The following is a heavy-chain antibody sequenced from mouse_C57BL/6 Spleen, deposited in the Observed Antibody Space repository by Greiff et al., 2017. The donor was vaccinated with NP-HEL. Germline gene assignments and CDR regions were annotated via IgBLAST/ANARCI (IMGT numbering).Heavy chain of an antibody. CDR2: ISYSGST. Sequence: EVKLMESGPGLAKPSQTLSLTCSVTGYSITSDYWNWIRKFPGNKLEYMGYISYSGSTYYNPSLKSRISITRDTSKNQYYLQLNSVTTEDTATYYCARYGDYYGSSYGYFDYWGQGTTLTVSS. CDR3: ARYGDYYGSSYGYFDY. J-gene: IGHJ2*01. D-gene: IGHD1-1*01. CDR1: GYSITSDY. V-gene: IGHV3-8*01.